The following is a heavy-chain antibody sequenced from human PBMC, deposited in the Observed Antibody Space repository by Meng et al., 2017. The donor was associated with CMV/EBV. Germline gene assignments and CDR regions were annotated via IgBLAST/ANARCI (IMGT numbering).Heavy chain of an antibody. V-gene: IGHV1-69*05. CDR2: IIPIFGTA. J-gene: IGHJ4*02. CDR1: RRTFSSYA. Sequence: SCKASRRTFSSYAISGVRQAPGQGLEWMGGIIPIFGTANYAQKFQGRVTVTTDESTSTAYMELSSLRSEDTAVYYCARADRTESLDYWGQGTLVTVSS. D-gene: IGHD1-14*01. CDR3: ARADRTESLDY.